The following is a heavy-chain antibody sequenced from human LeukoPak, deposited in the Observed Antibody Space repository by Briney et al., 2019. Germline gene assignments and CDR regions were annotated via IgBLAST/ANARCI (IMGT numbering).Heavy chain of an antibody. V-gene: IGHV1-69*01. Sequence: ASETVSCKAAGGTFSSYAVSWVRQVPGQRLEWMGGIRPIFDRGNYAQKSQRKVTITADESTSSAYLGLSSLRSEDTSVYYCASAPRGLGRSEYFQHWGQGTLVTVSS. CDR1: GGTFSSYA. CDR3: ASAPRGLGRSEYFQH. D-gene: IGHD3-10*01. J-gene: IGHJ1*01. CDR2: IRPIFDRG.